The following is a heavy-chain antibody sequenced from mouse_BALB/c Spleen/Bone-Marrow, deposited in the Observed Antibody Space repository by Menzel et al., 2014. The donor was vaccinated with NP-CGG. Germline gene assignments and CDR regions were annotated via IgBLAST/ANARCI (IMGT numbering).Heavy chain of an antibody. CDR1: GFNIKDTY. J-gene: IGHJ2*01. CDR3: ASYVYGYYFDY. D-gene: IGHD1-1*01. Sequence: EVKLMESGAELVKPGASVKLSCTASGFNIKDTYMHWVKQRPEQGLEWIGRIDPANVNTKYDPKFQGKATITADTSSNTAYLQLSSLTSEDTAAYYCASYVYGYYFDYWGQGTTLTVSS. V-gene: IGHV14-3*02. CDR2: IDPANVNT.